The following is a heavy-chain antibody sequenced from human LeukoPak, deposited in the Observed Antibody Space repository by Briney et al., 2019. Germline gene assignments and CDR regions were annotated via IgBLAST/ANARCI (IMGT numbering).Heavy chain of an antibody. V-gene: IGHV1-69*06. J-gene: IGHJ4*02. CDR1: GGTFSSYD. CDR2: IIPMLGTP. Sequence: SEKVSCKSSGGTFSSYDISWVRQAPGQGLEWMGGIIPMLGTPNYAQKFQGRVTITADKSTSTAYMDLSSLRSEDTAVYYCARQVYYGSGRRFDYWGQGTLVTVSS. CDR3: ARQVYYGSGRRFDY. D-gene: IGHD3-10*01.